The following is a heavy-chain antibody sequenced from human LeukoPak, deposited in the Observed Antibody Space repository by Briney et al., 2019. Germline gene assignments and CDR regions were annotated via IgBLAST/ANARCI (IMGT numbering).Heavy chain of an antibody. V-gene: IGHV4-30-2*01. CDR2: IYQNGHT. J-gene: IGHJ4*02. Sequence: PSQTLSLTCAVSGGSISSGGYSWSWIRQPPGKGLEWIGYIYQNGHTYYNPSLKSRVTISVDRSKNQFSLNLSSVTAADTAVYYCGRGGIAAAASGIDYWGQGTLVAVSS. CDR1: GGSISSGGYS. CDR3: GRGGIAAAASGIDY. D-gene: IGHD6-13*01.